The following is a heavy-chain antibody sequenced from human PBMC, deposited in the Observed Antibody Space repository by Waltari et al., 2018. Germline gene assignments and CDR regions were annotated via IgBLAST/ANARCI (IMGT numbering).Heavy chain of an antibody. V-gene: IGHV1-69*05. CDR2: IIPIFGTA. J-gene: IGHJ4*02. CDR1: GRTFSSYA. CDR3: ARDASDYGDYQGFDY. D-gene: IGHD4-17*01. Sequence: QVQLVQSGAEVKKPGSSVKVSCKASGRTFSSYAISRGRKAPGQGLEWMGGIIPIFGTANYAQKFQGRVTITTDESTSTAYMELSSLRSEDTAVYYCARDASDYGDYQGFDYWGQGTLVTVSS.